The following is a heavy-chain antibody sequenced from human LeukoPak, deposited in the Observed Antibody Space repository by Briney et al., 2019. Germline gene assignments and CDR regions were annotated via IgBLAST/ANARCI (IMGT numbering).Heavy chain of an antibody. CDR3: ARDYSEWLPRGY. CDR1: GYTFTGNF. D-gene: IGHD6-19*01. J-gene: IGHJ4*02. CDR2: INPNSGST. V-gene: IGHV1-2*02. Sequence: GASVKVSCKASGYTFTGNFIHWVRQAPGQGLEWLGWINPNSGSTNFAQKFQGRVTMTRDTPISTAYMEVSRLRSDDTAVYYCARDYSEWLPRGYWGQGTLVTVSS.